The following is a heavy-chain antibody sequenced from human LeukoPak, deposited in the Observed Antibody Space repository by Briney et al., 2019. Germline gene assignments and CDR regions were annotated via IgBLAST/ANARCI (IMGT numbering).Heavy chain of an antibody. CDR1: GITFSDYY. J-gene: IGHJ4*02. Sequence: GGSLRLSCAASGITFSDYYMSWVRQAPGKGLEWVSYISSSSGYTNYADSVKGRFTISRDNAKNSLYLQMNSLRAEDTAMYYSATRASRSSSKWYYFDYWGQGTLVTVSS. V-gene: IGHV3-11*03. D-gene: IGHD2-15*01. CDR3: ATRASRSSSKWYYFDY. CDR2: ISSSSGYT.